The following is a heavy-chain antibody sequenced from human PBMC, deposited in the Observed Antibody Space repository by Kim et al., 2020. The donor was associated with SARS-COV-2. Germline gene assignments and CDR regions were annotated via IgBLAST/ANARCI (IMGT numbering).Heavy chain of an antibody. CDR2: ISGSGGST. D-gene: IGHD3-22*01. Sequence: GGSLRLSCAASGFTFSSYAMSWVRQAPGKGLEWVSAISGSGGSTYYADSVKGRFTISRDNSKNTLYLQMNSLRAEDTAVYYCARGVDSSGYYYLDAFDIWGQGTMVTVSS. CDR1: GFTFSSYA. V-gene: IGHV3-23*01. CDR3: ARGVDSSGYYYLDAFDI. J-gene: IGHJ3*02.